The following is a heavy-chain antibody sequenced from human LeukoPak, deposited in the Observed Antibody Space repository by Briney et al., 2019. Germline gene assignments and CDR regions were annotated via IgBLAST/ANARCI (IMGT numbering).Heavy chain of an antibody. Sequence: GGSLRLSCAASGFMFSDYWMSWVRQAPGKGLEWVATIKRDGSEKYHVDAVSGRFTISRDNTNDSLFLQMNSLRVDDTAVYYCVRGGTYWTVSWGQGTLVNVS. CDR3: VRGGTYWTVS. V-gene: IGHV3-7*01. CDR2: IKRDGSEK. J-gene: IGHJ5*01. CDR1: GFMFSDYW.